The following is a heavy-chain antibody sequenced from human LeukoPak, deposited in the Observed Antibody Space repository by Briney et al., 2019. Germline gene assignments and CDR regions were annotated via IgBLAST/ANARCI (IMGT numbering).Heavy chain of an antibody. J-gene: IGHJ4*02. CDR1: GFTFSSYA. CDR2: ISGSGGST. CDR3: AKDRIPRLVRFEYFDY. V-gene: IGHV3-23*01. D-gene: IGHD6-6*01. Sequence: GGSLRLSCAASGFTFSSYAMSWVRQAPGKGLEWGSAISGSGGSTYYADSVKGRFTISRDNSKNTLYLQMHSLSDEDTAVYYCAKDRIPRLVRFEYFDYWGQGTLVTVSS.